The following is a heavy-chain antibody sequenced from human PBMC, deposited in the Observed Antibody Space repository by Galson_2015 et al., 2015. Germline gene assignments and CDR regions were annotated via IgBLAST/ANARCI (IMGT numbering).Heavy chain of an antibody. CDR1: GDSVSSHSVA. J-gene: IGHJ4*01. Sequence: CAISGDSVSSHSVAWNWIRQSPSRGLEWLGRTFYRSKWYHDYAVSVKSRITINPDTSKNQFSLQLNSVTPEDTAVYYCVKAPAGTYGIFQYWGHGTLVTVSS. CDR2: TFYRSKWYH. CDR3: VKAPAGTYGIFQY. V-gene: IGHV6-1*01. D-gene: IGHD1-26*01.